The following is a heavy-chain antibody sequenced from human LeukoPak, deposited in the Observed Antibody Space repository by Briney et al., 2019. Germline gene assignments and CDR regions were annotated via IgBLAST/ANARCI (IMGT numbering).Heavy chain of an antibody. V-gene: IGHV3-23*01. Sequence: PGGSLRLSCAASGFTFSSYAMSWVRQAPGKGREWVSAISGSGGSTYYADSVKGRFTISRDNSKNTLYLQMNSLRAEDTAVYYCAKDGAGVWELRTGSYFDYWGQGTLVTVSS. CDR3: AKDGAGVWELRTGSYFDY. D-gene: IGHD1-26*01. J-gene: IGHJ4*02. CDR2: ISGSGGST. CDR1: GFTFSSYA.